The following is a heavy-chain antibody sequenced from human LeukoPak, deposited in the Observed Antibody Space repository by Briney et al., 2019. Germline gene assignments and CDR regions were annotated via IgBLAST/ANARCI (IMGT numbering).Heavy chain of an antibody. Sequence: ASVKVSCKAAGYTFTSYGISWVRQPPGQGLEWMGWISAYNGNTNYAQKLQGRVTITTDTYTSTAYMELRSLRSDDTAVYYCARDKGADYGDYFDAFDIWGQGTMVTVSS. CDR2: ISAYNGNT. CDR3: ARDKGADYGDYFDAFDI. D-gene: IGHD4-17*01. CDR1: GYTFTSYG. V-gene: IGHV1-18*01. J-gene: IGHJ3*02.